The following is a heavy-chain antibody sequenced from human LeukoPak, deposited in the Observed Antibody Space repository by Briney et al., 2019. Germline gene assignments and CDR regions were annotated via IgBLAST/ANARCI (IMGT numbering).Heavy chain of an antibody. V-gene: IGHV1-2*02. J-gene: IGHJ4*02. CDR2: INPNSGDT. CDR1: GYTFTGYH. Sequence: GASVRVSCKASGYTFTGYHMHWVRQAPRQGFEWMGWINPNSGDTNYAQKFQGRVTMTRDTSISTAHMELSRLRSDDTAVYYCARANPLYCSSTTCLFDYWGQGTLVTVSS. CDR3: ARANPLYCSSTTCLFDY. D-gene: IGHD2-2*01.